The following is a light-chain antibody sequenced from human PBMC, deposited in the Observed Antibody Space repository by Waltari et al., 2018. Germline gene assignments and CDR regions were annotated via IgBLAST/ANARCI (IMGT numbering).Light chain of an antibody. CDR2: EVS. CDR3: SSYSSSSTYV. J-gene: IGLJ1*01. Sequence: QSALTQPASVSGSPGQSIPISCTGTSSDVGGYHAVSWYQQHPGKAPKLMIYEVSKRPSGVSNRFSGSKSGNMASLTISGLQAEDEADYYCSSYSSSSTYVFGTGTKVTVL. V-gene: IGLV2-14*01. CDR1: SSDVGGYHA.